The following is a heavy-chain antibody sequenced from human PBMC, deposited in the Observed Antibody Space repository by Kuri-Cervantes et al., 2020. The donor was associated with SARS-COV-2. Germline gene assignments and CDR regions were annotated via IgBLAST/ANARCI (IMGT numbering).Heavy chain of an antibody. CDR3: ASRSATLTELYYFDY. Sequence: GSLRLSCTVSGGSISSSSYYWGWIRQPPGKGLEWIGSVYYSGSTYYNPSLKSRATLSVVTSKNQFSLKLSYVTAADTAVYYCASRSATLTELYYFDYWGQGTLVTVSS. J-gene: IGHJ4*02. D-gene: IGHD1-20*01. V-gene: IGHV4-39*07. CDR1: GGSISSSSYY. CDR2: VYYSGST.